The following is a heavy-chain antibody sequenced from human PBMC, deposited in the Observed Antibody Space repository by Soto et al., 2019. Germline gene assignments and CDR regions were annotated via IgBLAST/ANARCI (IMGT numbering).Heavy chain of an antibody. CDR2: ISFDGNRD. J-gene: IGHJ4*02. CDR1: GIPFGNYR. V-gene: IGHV3-30*18. Sequence: GTMRRPFAVSGIPFGNYRLHWVRQSPGKGLEWVAAISFDGNRDQYENSVRGRFTISRDNLKNTLFLQIKSLRVEDTAVYFCAKARGVTNSLHFDAWGQGTLLTVSS. D-gene: IGHD2-21*02. CDR3: AKARGVTNSLHFDA.